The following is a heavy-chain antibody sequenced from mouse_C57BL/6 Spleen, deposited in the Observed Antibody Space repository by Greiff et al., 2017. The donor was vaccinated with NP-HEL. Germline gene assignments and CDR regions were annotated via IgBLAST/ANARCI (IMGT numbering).Heavy chain of an antibody. CDR3: ARGDYYGSSYGY. CDR2: INYDGSST. V-gene: IGHV5-16*01. Sequence: EVHLVESEGGLVQPGSSMKLSCTASGFTFSDYYMAWVRQVPEKGLEWVANINYDGSSTYYLDSLKSRFIISRDNAKNILYLQMSSLKSEDTATYYCARGDYYGSSYGYWGQGTTLTVSS. CDR1: GFTFSDYY. D-gene: IGHD1-1*01. J-gene: IGHJ2*01.